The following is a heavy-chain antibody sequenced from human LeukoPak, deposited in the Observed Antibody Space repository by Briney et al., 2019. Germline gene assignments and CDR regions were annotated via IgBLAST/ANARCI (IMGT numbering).Heavy chain of an antibody. V-gene: IGHV4-59*08. J-gene: IGHJ4*02. Sequence: PSETLSLTCTVSGGSISSYYWSWIRQPPGKGLEWIGYIYYSGSTNYNPSLKSRVTISVDTSKNQFSLKLSSVTAADTAVYYCARVFGYFDWLLPAYYFDYWGQGTLVTVSS. CDR1: GGSISSYY. CDR3: ARVFGYFDWLLPAYYFDY. D-gene: IGHD3-9*01. CDR2: IYYSGST.